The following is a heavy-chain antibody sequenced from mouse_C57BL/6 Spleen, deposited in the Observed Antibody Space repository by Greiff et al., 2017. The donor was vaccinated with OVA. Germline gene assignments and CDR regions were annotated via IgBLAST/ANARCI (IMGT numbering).Heavy chain of an antibody. CDR3: ARAEWYYGSSLLAMDY. Sequence: VQLQQSGPELVKPGASVKISCKASGYTFTDYYMNWVKQSHGKSLEWIGDINPNNGGTSYNQKFKGKATLTVDKSSRTAYMELRSLTSEDSAVYYVARAEWYYGSSLLAMDYWGQGTSVTVSS. CDR2: INPNNGGT. D-gene: IGHD1-1*01. CDR1: GYTFTDYY. J-gene: IGHJ4*01. V-gene: IGHV1-26*01.